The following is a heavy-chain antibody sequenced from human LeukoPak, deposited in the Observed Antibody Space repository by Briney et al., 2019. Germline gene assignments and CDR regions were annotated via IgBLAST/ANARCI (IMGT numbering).Heavy chain of an antibody. D-gene: IGHD4-17*01. V-gene: IGHV4-59*12. Sequence: PSETLSLTCTVSGGSISSYYWSWIRQPPGKGLEWIGYIYYSGSTNYNPSLKSRVTISVDTSKNQFSLKLSSVTAADTAVYYCARDPLATRPLKRLPETTTVTTADDYWGQGTLVTVSS. J-gene: IGHJ4*02. CDR1: GGSISSYY. CDR3: ARDPLATRPLKRLPETTTVTTADDY. CDR2: IYYSGST.